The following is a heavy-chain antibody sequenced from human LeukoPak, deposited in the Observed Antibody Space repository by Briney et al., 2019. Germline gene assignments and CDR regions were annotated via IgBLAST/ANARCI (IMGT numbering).Heavy chain of an antibody. CDR3: ARRWNYGNPYFDY. Sequence: ASVKVSCKASGYTFTTYGIFWVRQAPGQGLEWMGWISPSNGNTIYAQELQGRLTMTTDTSTSTAYMELRSLRSDDTAVYYCARRWNYGNPYFDYWGQGTLVTVSS. D-gene: IGHD1-7*01. CDR1: GYTFTTYG. J-gene: IGHJ4*02. CDR2: ISPSNGNT. V-gene: IGHV1-18*04.